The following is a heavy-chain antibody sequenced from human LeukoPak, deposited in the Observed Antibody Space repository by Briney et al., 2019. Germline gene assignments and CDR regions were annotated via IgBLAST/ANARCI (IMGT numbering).Heavy chain of an antibody. D-gene: IGHD2-8*01. Sequence: PGGSLRLSCAASGFTFSSYSMNWVRQAPGKGLEWVSSISSSSSYIYYADSVKGRFTISRDNAKNSLYLQMNSLRAEDTAVYYCARVERDCTNGVCQDAFDIWGQGTMVTVSS. J-gene: IGHJ3*02. V-gene: IGHV3-21*01. CDR2: ISSSSSYI. CDR1: GFTFSSYS. CDR3: ARVERDCTNGVCQDAFDI.